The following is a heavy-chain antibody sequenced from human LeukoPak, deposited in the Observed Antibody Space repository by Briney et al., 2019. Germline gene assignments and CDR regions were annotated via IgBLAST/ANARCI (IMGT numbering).Heavy chain of an antibody. CDR1: GFTVSSNY. J-gene: IGHJ5*02. D-gene: IGHD3-22*01. V-gene: IGHV3-53*01. CDR2: IYSGADIT. CDR3: ARDAYDTPSVRWFDP. Sequence: GGSLRPSCAASGFTVSSNYMSWVRQAPGKGLEWVAVIYSGADITYYADSVKGRFTISRDNSKNTLYLQMNSLRAEDTAVYYCARDAYDTPSVRWFDPWGQGTLVTVSS.